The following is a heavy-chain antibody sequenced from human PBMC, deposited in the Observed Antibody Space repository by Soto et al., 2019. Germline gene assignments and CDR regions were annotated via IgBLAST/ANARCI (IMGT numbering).Heavy chain of an antibody. CDR2: ISPYNDDT. Sequence: QAQLVQSGAEVKKPGASVKVSCKASGYSFSSYGITWVRQAPGQGLEWLGWISPYNDDTKYAQRLQGRVTMTTDTATRTDYMDIWGLRLDDWSIYYCAIVGYDDSSGARIYHVDGMDAW. CDR1: GYSFSSYG. V-gene: IGHV1-18*01. D-gene: IGHD3-22*01. J-gene: IGHJ6*01. CDR3: AIVGYDDSSGARIYHVDGMDA.